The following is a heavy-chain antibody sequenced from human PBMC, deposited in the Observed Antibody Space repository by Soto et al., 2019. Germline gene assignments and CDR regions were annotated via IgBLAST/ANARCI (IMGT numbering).Heavy chain of an antibody. CDR2: IYYSGST. D-gene: IGHD1-26*01. Sequence: QLQLQESGPGLVKPSETLSLTCTVSGGSISSSSYYWGWIRQPPGKGLEWIGSIYYSGSTYYNPSLKRRVTLSGDTSKDKYSLHTSSVTAAEAAVYYCAINSGSPPWRGEGTLVTVTS. V-gene: IGHV4-39*01. CDR3: AINSGSPPW. J-gene: IGHJ4*02. CDR1: GGSISSSSYY.